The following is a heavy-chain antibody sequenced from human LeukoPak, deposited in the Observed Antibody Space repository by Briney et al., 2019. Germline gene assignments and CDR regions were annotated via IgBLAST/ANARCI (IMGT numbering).Heavy chain of an antibody. D-gene: IGHD5-18*01. J-gene: IGHJ6*03. CDR3: ARTTEGGYTYGYFYYYYMDV. CDR2: IYYSGST. CDR1: GGSISSSSYY. V-gene: IGHV4-39*07. Sequence: SETLSLTCTVSGGSISSSSYYWGWIRQPPGKGLEWIGSIYYSGSTYYNPSLKSRVTISVDTSKNQFSLKLSSVTAADTAVYYCARTTEGGYTYGYFYYYYMDVWGKGTTVTVSS.